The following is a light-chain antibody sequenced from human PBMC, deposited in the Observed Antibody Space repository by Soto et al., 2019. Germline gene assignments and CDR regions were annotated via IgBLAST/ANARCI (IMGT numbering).Light chain of an antibody. CDR3: QQTNHYSWT. J-gene: IGKJ1*01. CDR1: QSISNW. V-gene: IGKV1-5*03. Sequence: DSLVTQAPSTMLKSIGDRVTITCRASQSISNWLAWYQQKPGKAPRVLIYKASNLESGVTSRFSGSGSGTEFTLTISILQPDDIGSYYCQQTNHYSWTFGQGTKLEIK. CDR2: KAS.